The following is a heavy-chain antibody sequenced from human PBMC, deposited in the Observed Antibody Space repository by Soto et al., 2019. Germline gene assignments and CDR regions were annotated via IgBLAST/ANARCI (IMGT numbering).Heavy chain of an antibody. CDR2: ISSSSSYI. J-gene: IGHJ6*02. CDR3: AREEAGDGYEYYYYYYGMDV. Sequence: EVQLVESGGGLVKPGGSLRLSCAASGFTFSSYSMNWVRQAPGKGLEWVSSISSSSSYIYYADSVKGRFTISRDNAKNSLYPQMNSLRAEDTAVYYCAREEAGDGYEYYYYYYGMDVWGQGTTVTVSS. V-gene: IGHV3-21*01. D-gene: IGHD5-12*01. CDR1: GFTFSSYS.